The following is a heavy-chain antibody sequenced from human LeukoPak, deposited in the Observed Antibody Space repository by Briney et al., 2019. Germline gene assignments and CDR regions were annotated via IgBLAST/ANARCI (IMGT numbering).Heavy chain of an antibody. CDR3: ARDGQSIMVEFDC. CDR1: GYTFTGYY. J-gene: IGHJ4*02. D-gene: IGHD2-15*01. Sequence: ASVKVSCKASGYTFTGYYMYWVRHAPGQGLEWMGWINPNSGDTNYAQEFQGRVTMTRDTSISTAYMELSGLRSDDTAVYYCARDGQSIMVEFDCWGQGTLVTVSS. V-gene: IGHV1-2*02. CDR2: INPNSGDT.